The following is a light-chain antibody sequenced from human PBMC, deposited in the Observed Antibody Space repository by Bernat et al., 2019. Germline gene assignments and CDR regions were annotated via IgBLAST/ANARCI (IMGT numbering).Light chain of an antibody. CDR3: AACDDSLNGWV. CDR2: SNN. V-gene: IGLV1-44*01. CDR1: SSNIGSTT. J-gene: IGLJ3*02. Sequence: HSVLTHPPSASGTPGQRVTISCSGSSSNIGSTTVNWYQQLPGTAPKLHIYSNNQRPSGVPDRFSGSKSGTSASLAISGLQSEDEADYYCAACDDSLNGWVFGGGTKLTVL.